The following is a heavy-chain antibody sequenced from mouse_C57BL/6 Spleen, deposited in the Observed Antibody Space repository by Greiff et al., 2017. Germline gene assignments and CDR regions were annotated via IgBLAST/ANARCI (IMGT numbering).Heavy chain of an antibody. CDR3: ARGYYGISLWFAY. CDR2: IDPSDSYT. D-gene: IGHD1-1*01. V-gene: IGHV1-69*01. CDR1: GYTFTSYW. J-gene: IGHJ3*01. Sequence: QVQLQQPGAELVMPGASVKLSCKASGYTFTSYWMHWVKQRPGQGLEWIGEIDPSDSYTTYNQKFKGKSTLTVDKSYSTAYMQLSSLTSEDSAVYYCARGYYGISLWFAYWGQGTLVTVSA.